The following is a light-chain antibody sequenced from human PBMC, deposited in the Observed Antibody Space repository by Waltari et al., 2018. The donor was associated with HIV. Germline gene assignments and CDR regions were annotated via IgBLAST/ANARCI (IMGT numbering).Light chain of an antibody. V-gene: IGKV1-39*01. Sequence: DIQMTQSPSSLSASVGDRVTITCRASQSIDTYLNWYQQKPGKAPKLLMYSASSLQSGVPSRFSGSRYGTDFTLTISSLQPGDCATYDCQQSYSTPFHFGLATRLEIK. CDR1: QSIDTY. CDR2: SAS. CDR3: QQSYSTPFH. J-gene: IGKJ2*01.